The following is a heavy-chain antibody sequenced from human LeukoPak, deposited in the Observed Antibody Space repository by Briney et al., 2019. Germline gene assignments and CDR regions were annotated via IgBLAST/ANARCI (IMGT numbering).Heavy chain of an antibody. CDR3: VRDYDGSGTRSAFDI. V-gene: IGHV3-74*01. Sequence: GGSLRLSCAASGFSFSTYWMHWVRQAPGKGLVSVSRTDRDGSSTTYADSVRGRFTISRDNAKKTLYLQMNSLRAEDTAVYFCVRDYDGSGTRSAFDIWGQGTMVTVSS. J-gene: IGHJ3*02. CDR1: GFSFSTYW. CDR2: TDRDGSST. D-gene: IGHD3-10*01.